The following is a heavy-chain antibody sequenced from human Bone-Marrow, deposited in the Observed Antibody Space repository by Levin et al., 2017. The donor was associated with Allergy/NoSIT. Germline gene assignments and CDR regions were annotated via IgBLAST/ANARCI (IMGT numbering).Heavy chain of an antibody. Sequence: PSETLSLTCAVSGGSISSTNWWSWVRQPPGKGLEWIGEIYHSGRTNYNPSLKSRITISVDKSKNQFSLNLSSVTAADTAVYYCASRRTLTHQDNWGQGTLVTVSS. V-gene: IGHV4-4*02. CDR1: GGSISSTNW. CDR3: ASRRTLTHQDN. D-gene: IGHD1-1*01. J-gene: IGHJ4*02. CDR2: IYHSGRT.